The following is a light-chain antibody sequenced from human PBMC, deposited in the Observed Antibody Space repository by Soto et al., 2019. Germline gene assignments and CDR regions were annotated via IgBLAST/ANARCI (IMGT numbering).Light chain of an antibody. V-gene: IGKV3-20*01. Sequence: EIVLTQSPATLSLSPGERATLSCRASQSVSTYLAWYQQRPGQAPRLLIYDASTRAPGIPDRFSGSGSGTDFTLTIRRLEPEDFAVYYCQQYGTSTTFGQGTKVDIK. J-gene: IGKJ1*01. CDR1: QSVSTY. CDR3: QQYGTSTT. CDR2: DAS.